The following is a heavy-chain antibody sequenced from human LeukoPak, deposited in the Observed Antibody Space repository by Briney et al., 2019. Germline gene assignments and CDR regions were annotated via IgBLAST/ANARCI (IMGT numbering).Heavy chain of an antibody. CDR2: ISSSGSTI. V-gene: IGHV3-48*04. Sequence: GGSLRLSCAASGFTFSTYSMNWVRQAPGKGLEWVSYISSSGSTIYYADSVKGRFTISRDNAKNSLYLQMNSLRAEDTAVYYCARDGDTAMVLVYWGQGTLVTVSS. D-gene: IGHD5-18*01. CDR3: ARDGDTAMVLVY. J-gene: IGHJ4*02. CDR1: GFTFSTYS.